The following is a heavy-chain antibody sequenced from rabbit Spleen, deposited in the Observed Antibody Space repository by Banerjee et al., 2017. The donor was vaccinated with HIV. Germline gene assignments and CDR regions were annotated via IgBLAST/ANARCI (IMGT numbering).Heavy chain of an antibody. J-gene: IGHJ4*01. Sequence: QLGASAGGLVRPGGSLQLSCKASGFTLSRYYMNWVRQAPGKGLEWNGYIGPVFGITYHANWVNGRFSISRENAQNTVFLQMTSLTAADTATYFCARDGAGGSYFALWGPGTLVTVS. V-gene: IGHV1S7*01. CDR1: GFTLSRYY. CDR3: ARDGAGGSYFAL. D-gene: IGHD8-1*01. CDR2: IGPVFGIT.